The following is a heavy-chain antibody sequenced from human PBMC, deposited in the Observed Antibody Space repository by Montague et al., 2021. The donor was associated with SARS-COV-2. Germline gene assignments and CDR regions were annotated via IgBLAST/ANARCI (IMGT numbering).Heavy chain of an antibody. D-gene: IGHD3-10*01. J-gene: IGHJ4*02. V-gene: IGHV4-59*08. Sequence: SETLSVTCTVAGDSVSRSYWNRTRQSPGKGLEWIGNIYYYGSVNYNPSLKSRLSISLDTSKNQLSLTLTSVTAADTATYYCARQITMVREPFDSWGQGTLVLVSS. CDR1: GDSVSRSY. CDR2: IYYYGSV. CDR3: ARQITMVREPFDS.